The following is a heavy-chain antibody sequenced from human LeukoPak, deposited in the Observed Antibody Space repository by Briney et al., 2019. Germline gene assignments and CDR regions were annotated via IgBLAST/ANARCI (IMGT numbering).Heavy chain of an antibody. CDR2: ISGSGGST. CDR1: GFTFSSYA. J-gene: IGHJ2*01. D-gene: IGHD5-18*01. Sequence: GGSLRLSCAASGFTFSSYAMSWVRQAPGKGLEWVSAISGSGGSTYYADSVKGRFTISRDNSKNTLYLQVNSLRAEDTAVYYCAKDGFGYSYGYGGGSGDFDLWGRGTLVTVSS. V-gene: IGHV3-23*01. CDR3: AKDGFGYSYGYGGGSGDFDL.